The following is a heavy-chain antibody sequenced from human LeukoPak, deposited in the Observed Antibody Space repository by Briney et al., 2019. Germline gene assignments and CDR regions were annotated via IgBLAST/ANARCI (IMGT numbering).Heavy chain of an antibody. CDR1: GYSFTSYW. Sequence: GESLKISCKGSGYSFTSYWIGWVRQMPGKGLEWMGIIYPGDSDTRHSPSFQGQVTISADKSISTAYLQWSSLKASDTAMYYCARVLAAAGSHFDYWGQGTLVTVSS. D-gene: IGHD6-13*01. CDR2: IYPGDSDT. J-gene: IGHJ4*02. V-gene: IGHV5-51*01. CDR3: ARVLAAAGSHFDY.